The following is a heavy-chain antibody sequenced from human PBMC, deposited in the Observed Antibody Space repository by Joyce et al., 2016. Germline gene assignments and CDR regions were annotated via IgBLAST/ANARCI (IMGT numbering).Heavy chain of an antibody. Sequence: VLLVESGGGLVKPGGSLRLSCAASGFTFSNTCMTSVRQAPGKGLEWVGRIKSKTDGGTTDYAAPVKGRFTISRDNSKKTLYLQMHGLKTEDTAVYYCSTNTVLGDAFDIWGQGTMVSVSS. CDR2: IKSKTDGGTT. V-gene: IGHV3-15*01. CDR1: GFTFSNTC. CDR3: STNTVLGDAFDI. D-gene: IGHD4-17*01. J-gene: IGHJ3*02.